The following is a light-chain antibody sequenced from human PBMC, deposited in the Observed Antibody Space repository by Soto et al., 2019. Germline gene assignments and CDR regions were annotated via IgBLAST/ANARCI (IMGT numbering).Light chain of an antibody. CDR2: DVS. V-gene: IGLV2-14*01. CDR1: SSNFGGYNY. CDR3: SSYTSSSILYV. J-gene: IGLJ1*01. Sequence: LTQPASVSGSHGQSITISCTGTSSNFGGYNYVSWYQQHPGKAPKLMIYDVSNRPSGVSNRFSGSKSGNTASLTISGFQAEDEADYYCSSYTSSSILYVFGTGTKVTVL.